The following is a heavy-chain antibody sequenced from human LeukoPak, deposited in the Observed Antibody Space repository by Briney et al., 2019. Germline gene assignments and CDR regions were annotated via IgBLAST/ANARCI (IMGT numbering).Heavy chain of an antibody. CDR1: GFTFSNYG. V-gene: IGHV3-30*18. D-gene: IGHD5-18*01. CDR2: ISYDGSNK. Sequence: RGSLRLSCAASGFTFSNYGMHWVRQAPGKGLEWVAVISYDGSNKYYADSVKGRFTISRDNSKNTLYLQMNSLRAEDTAVYYCVEGQPGGTQLPSWAPSYFDYWGQGTLVTVSS. CDR3: VEGQPGGTQLPSWAPSYFDY. J-gene: IGHJ4*02.